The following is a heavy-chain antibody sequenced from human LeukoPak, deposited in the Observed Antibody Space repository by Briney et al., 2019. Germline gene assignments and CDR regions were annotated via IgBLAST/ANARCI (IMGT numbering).Heavy chain of an antibody. CDR3: AKRRSYCSGTSCSFDY. D-gene: IGHD2-2*01. Sequence: GGSLRLSCAASGFTFSSYSMNWVRQAPGKGLEWVSSISSSSSYIYYADSVKGRFTISRDNAKNSLYLQMNSLRAEDTAVYYCAKRRSYCSGTSCSFDYWGQGTLVTVSS. CDR1: GFTFSSYS. J-gene: IGHJ4*02. V-gene: IGHV3-21*04. CDR2: ISSSSSYI.